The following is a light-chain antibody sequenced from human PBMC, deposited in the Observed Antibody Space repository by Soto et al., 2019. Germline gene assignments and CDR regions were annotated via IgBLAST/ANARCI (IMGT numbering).Light chain of an antibody. CDR2: DVS. J-gene: IGLJ1*01. CDR1: SSDVGGYNF. Sequence: QSALTQPASVSGSPGQSITISCTGTSSDVGGYNFVSWYQHHPGKAPKLIICDVSNRPSGVSNRFSGSKSCNTASLTISGLQAEDEADYYCSSYATGSTLVLGTGTKLTVL. CDR3: SSYATGSTLV. V-gene: IGLV2-14*03.